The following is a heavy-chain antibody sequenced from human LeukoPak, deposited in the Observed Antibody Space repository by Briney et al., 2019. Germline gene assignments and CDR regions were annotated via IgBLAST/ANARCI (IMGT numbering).Heavy chain of an antibody. V-gene: IGHV3-30*02. CDR2: IRYDGSNK. CDR3: AKDLKGYCSSTSCYTGIDY. Sequence: PGGSLRLSCAASVFTFSSYGMHWVRQAPGKGLEWVAFIRYDGSNKYYADSVKGRFTISRDNSKNTLYLQMNSLRAEDTAVYYCAKDLKGYCSSTSCYTGIDYWGQGTLVTVSS. CDR1: VFTFSSYG. J-gene: IGHJ4*02. D-gene: IGHD2-2*02.